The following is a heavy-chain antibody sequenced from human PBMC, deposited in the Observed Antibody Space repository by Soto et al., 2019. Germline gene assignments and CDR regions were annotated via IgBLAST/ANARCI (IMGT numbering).Heavy chain of an antibody. D-gene: IGHD2-21*02. V-gene: IGHV4-61*03. CDR1: GDSVSSGFYY. Sequence: QVQLQESGPGLVKPSETLSLTCTVSGDSVSSGFYYWSWIRPPPGKGLEWIGYIYYSGSTSYTPSLKSRVTISVDTSKTHFSLKLSSVTAADTAVYYCARDSVLIPTAMWSWGQGTLVTVSS. J-gene: IGHJ5*02. CDR3: ARDSVLIPTAMWS. CDR2: IYYSGST.